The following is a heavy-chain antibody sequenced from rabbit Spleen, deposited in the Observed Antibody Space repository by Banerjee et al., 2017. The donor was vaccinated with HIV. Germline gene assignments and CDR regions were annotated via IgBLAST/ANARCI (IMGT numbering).Heavy chain of an antibody. CDR3: ARDAGTSFSTYGMDL. V-gene: IGHV1S45*01. J-gene: IGHJ6*01. CDR1: GFSFSNKAV. Sequence: QEQLVESGGGLVKPEGSLKLSCTASGFSFSNKAVMCWVRQAPGKGLEWVACAYAGSSDSTYSATWAKGRFTISKTSSTTVTLQMTSLTVADTATYFCARDAGTSFSTYGMDLWGPGTLVTV. D-gene: IGHD8-1*01. CDR2: AYAGSSDST.